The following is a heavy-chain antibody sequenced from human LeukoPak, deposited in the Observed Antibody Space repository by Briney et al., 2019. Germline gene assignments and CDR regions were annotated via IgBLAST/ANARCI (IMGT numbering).Heavy chain of an antibody. CDR3: ASTVKAIGATPGY. CDR2: IYHSGST. D-gene: IGHD4-17*01. CDR1: GYSISSGYY. Sequence: SETLSLTCAVSGYSISSGYYWGWIRQPPGKGLEWIGSIYHSGSTYYNPPLKSRVTISVDTSKNQFSLKLSSVTAADTAVYYCASTVKAIGATPGYWGQGTLVTVSS. V-gene: IGHV4-38-2*01. J-gene: IGHJ4*02.